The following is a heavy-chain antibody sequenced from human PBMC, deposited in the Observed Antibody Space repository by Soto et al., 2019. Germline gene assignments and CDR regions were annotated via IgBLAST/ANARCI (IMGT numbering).Heavy chain of an antibody. CDR2: INWEDEK. Sequence: QITLKESGPPVVKPTQTLTLTCIFSGFSLSTSGVGVGWIRQPPGKSLEWLALINWEDEKRYRPSLKSRLTTTRDTSKTQVVLIMTDMDPVDTATYYCAHKRARTAARDDAFDIWGQGTMVTISS. D-gene: IGHD6-6*01. CDR1: GFSLSTSGVG. V-gene: IGHV2-5*02. J-gene: IGHJ3*02. CDR3: AHKRARTAARDDAFDI.